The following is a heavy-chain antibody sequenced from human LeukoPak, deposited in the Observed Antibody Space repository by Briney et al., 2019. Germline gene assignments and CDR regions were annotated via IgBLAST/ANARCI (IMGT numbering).Heavy chain of an antibody. D-gene: IGHD6-13*01. J-gene: IGHJ6*04. CDR2: IYHSGST. V-gene: IGHV4-38-2*02. CDR1: GYSISSAYY. Sequence: PSETLSLTCIVSGYSISSAYYWGWIRQPPGKGLEWIGSIYHSGSTYYNPSLKSRVTISVDTSKNQFSLKLSSVTAADTAVYYCARDIAAPGTREYYYYGMDVWGKGTTVTVCS. CDR3: ARDIAAPGTREYYYYGMDV.